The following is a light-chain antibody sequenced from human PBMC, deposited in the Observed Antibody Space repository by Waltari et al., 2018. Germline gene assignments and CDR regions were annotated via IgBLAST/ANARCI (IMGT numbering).Light chain of an antibody. Sequence: QSALTQPASVSGSPGQSITISCTGTSSDVGGYDYVSWYRQHPGQAPQLIIYEVVNRPAGISDRFSASKSGNTASLTISGLQPEDEADYYCSSFTSRNTLVFGIGTKVTVL. CDR3: SSFTSRNTLV. J-gene: IGLJ1*01. V-gene: IGLV2-14*01. CDR1: SSDVGGYDY. CDR2: EVV.